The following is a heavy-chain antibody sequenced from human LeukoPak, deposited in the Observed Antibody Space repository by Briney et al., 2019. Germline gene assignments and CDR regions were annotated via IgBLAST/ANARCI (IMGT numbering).Heavy chain of an antibody. D-gene: IGHD1-14*01. CDR2: IYYSGST. J-gene: IGHJ6*03. V-gene: IGHV4-59*12. Sequence: PSETLSLTCTVSGGSISSYYWSWIRQPPGKGLEWIGYIYYSGSTYYNPSLKSRVTISVDTSKNQFSLKLSSVTAADTAVYYCAREPGHYYYYMDVWGKGTTVTISS. CDR1: GGSISSYY. CDR3: AREPGHYYYYMDV.